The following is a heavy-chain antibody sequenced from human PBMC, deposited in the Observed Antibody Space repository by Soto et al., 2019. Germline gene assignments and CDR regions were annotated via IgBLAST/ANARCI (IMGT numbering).Heavy chain of an antibody. J-gene: IGHJ2*01. CDR2: ISDSGSFT. D-gene: IGHD7-27*01. V-gene: IGHV3-23*01. CDR1: GITFSNYA. CDR3: ANRPLNWGRWYFAL. Sequence: EVQLLESGGGLVQPGGSLRLSCAASGITFSNYAMTWVRQAPGKGLEWVSVISDSGSFTFYADSVKGRFTISRDNSGGTLYLQMNSLRAEDTAIYYCANRPLNWGRWYFALWGRGTLVTVSS.